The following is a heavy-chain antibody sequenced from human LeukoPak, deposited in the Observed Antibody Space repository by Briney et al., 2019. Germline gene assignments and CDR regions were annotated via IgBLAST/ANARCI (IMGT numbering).Heavy chain of an antibody. CDR1: GFTFGKYW. CDR3: ARDLSVVVLDV. J-gene: IGHJ6*02. Sequence: TGGSLRLSCVASGFTFGKYWMSWVRQAPGKGLEWVANIKLDGSEKNYVDSVKGRFTISRDNTKNSLYLQMNSLRVEDTAVFYCARDLSVVVLDVWGQGTTVTVSS. V-gene: IGHV3-7*03. D-gene: IGHD2-2*01. CDR2: IKLDGSEK.